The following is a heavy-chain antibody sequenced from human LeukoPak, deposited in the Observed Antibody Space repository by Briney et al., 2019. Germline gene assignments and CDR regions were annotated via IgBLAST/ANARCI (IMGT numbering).Heavy chain of an antibody. CDR1: GYTFTGYY. CDR3: AREGDGYKNTFDY. Sequence: ASVKVSCKASGYTFTGYYMHWVRQAPGQGLEWMGIINPSGGSTNYAQNFQGRVTMTRDMSTSTVYMELSSLRSEDTAVYYCAREGDGYKNTFDYWGQGTLVTVSS. CDR2: INPSGGST. J-gene: IGHJ4*02. V-gene: IGHV1-46*01. D-gene: IGHD5-24*01.